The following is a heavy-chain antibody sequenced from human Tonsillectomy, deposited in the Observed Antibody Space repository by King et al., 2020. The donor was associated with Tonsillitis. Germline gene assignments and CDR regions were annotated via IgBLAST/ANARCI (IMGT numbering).Heavy chain of an antibody. CDR2: ISSSSSYI. D-gene: IGHD2-21*02. CDR3: ARGGNCGGDCYSSENAFDI. V-gene: IGHV3-21*01. CDR1: GFTFSSYS. Sequence: VQLVESGGGLVKPGGSLRLSCAASGFTFSSYSMNWVRQAPGKGLEWVSSISSSSSYIYYADSVKGRFTISRDNAKNSLYLQMNSLRAEETAVYYCARGGNCGGDCYSSENAFDIWGQGTMVTVSS. J-gene: IGHJ3*02.